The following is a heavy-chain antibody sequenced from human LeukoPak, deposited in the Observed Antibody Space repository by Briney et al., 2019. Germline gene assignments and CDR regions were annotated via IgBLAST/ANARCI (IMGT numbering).Heavy chain of an antibody. V-gene: IGHV3-23*01. CDR3: AKDSSSWTAYYYYYYMDV. CDR2: ISGSGGST. Sequence: GGSLRLSCAASGFTFSSYGMSWVRQAPGKGLEWVSVISGSGGSTYYADSVKGRFTISRDNSKNTLYLQMNSLRAEDTAVYYCAKDSSSWTAYYYYYYMDVWGKGTTVTISS. J-gene: IGHJ6*03. CDR1: GFTFSSYG. D-gene: IGHD6-13*01.